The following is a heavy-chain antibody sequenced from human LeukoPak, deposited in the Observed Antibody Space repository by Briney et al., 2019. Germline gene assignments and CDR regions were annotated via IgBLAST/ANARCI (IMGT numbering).Heavy chain of an antibody. CDR2: ISGYNGNT. V-gene: IGHV1-18*01. CDR3: AVHDFYSGGYHFDY. J-gene: IGHJ4*02. Sequence: ASVKVSCKASGYTFTSYGISWLRQAPGQGLEWLGWISGYNGNTNYAQKFQGGVTMTTDTPTSTAYMDLRSLKSDDTAAYYCAVHDFYSGGYHFDYWGQGTLVTVSS. CDR1: GYTFTSYG. D-gene: IGHD3-3*01.